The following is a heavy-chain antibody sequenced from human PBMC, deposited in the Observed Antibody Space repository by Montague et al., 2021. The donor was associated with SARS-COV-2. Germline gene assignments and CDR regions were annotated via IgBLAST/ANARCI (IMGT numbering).Heavy chain of an antibody. CDR1: GASSSTKNYH. J-gene: IGHJ4*01. CDR2: ISYSVTS. D-gene: IGHD3-16*02. V-gene: IGHV4-39*01. CDR3: ARLGITLGGVIVIRYYFDF. Sequence: SETLSLTCTFSGASSSTKNYHWGWIRQPPGKGLEWIGSISYSVTSYSNPSLKSRVTMSVDTSRNQLSLNLSSVTVADTAVYYCARLGITLGGVIVIRYYFDFGGQEPWSPSPQ.